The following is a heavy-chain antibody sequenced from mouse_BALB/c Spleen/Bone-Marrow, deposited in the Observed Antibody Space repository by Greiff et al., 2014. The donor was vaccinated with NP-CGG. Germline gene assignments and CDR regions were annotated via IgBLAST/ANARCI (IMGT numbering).Heavy chain of an antibody. CDR3: ARDGYDDY. D-gene: IGHD2-2*01. CDR2: IRNKANGYTT. CDR1: GFTFTDYY. J-gene: IGHJ2*01. Sequence: DVKLVESGGGLVQPGGSLRLSCATSGFTFTDYYMSWVRQPPGKALEWLGFIRNKANGYTTEYSASVKGRFTISRDNSQSILYLQMNTLRAEESATYYCARDGYDDYWGQGTTLTVSS. V-gene: IGHV7-3*02.